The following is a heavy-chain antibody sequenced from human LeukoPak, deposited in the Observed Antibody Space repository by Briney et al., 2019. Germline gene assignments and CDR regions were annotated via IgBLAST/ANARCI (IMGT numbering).Heavy chain of an antibody. J-gene: IGHJ4*02. CDR2: ISGSGGST. D-gene: IGHD2-15*01. V-gene: IGHV3-23*01. CDR1: GFTFSSYA. CDR3: AKDGEYCSGGSCYRPPFAY. Sequence: PGGSLRLSCAASGFTFSSYAMSWVRQAPGKGLEWVSAISGSGGSTYYADSVKGRFTISRDNSKNTLYLQMNSLRAEDTAVYYCAKDGEYCSGGSCYRPPFAYWGQGTLVTVSS.